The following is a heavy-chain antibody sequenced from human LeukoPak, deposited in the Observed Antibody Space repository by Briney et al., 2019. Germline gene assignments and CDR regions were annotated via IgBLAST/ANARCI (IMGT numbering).Heavy chain of an antibody. CDR2: ISSRGSTI. V-gene: IGHV3-11*01. CDR3: ARDHLAGDWFDP. Sequence: GGSLRLSCAASGFTFSDYYMSWIRQAPGKGLEWVSYISSRGSTIYYADSVKGRFTISRDNAKNSLYLQMNSLRAEDTAVYYCARDHLAGDWFDPWGQGTLVTVSS. J-gene: IGHJ5*02. CDR1: GFTFSDYY.